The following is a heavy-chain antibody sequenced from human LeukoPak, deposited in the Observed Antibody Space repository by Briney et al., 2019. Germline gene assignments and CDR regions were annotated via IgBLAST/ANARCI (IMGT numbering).Heavy chain of an antibody. J-gene: IGHJ5*02. CDR1: GDSVSSNSAA. CDR2: TYYRSKWYN. D-gene: IGHD3-9*01. Sequence: SQTLSLTCAISGDSVSSNSAAWNWIRQSPSRGLEWLGRTYYRSKWYNDYAVSVKSRITTNPDTSKNQFSLQLNSVTPEDTAVYYCAREGLVLRYFDWSWFDPWGQGTLVTVSS. CDR3: AREGLVLRYFDWSWFDP. V-gene: IGHV6-1*01.